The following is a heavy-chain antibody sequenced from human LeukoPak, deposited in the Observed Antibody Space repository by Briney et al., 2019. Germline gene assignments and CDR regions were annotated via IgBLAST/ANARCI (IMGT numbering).Heavy chain of an antibody. V-gene: IGHV4-34*08. D-gene: IGHD2-2*01. CDR2: INHSGST. CDR1: GFIVSSNY. J-gene: IGHJ6*04. CDR3: ATQDIVVVPAAAES. Sequence: GSLRLSCAASGFIVSSNYMSWVRQAPGKGLEWIGEINHSGSTNYNPSLKSRVTISVDTSKNQFSLKLSSVTAADTAVYYCATQDIVVVPAAAESWGKGTTVTVSS.